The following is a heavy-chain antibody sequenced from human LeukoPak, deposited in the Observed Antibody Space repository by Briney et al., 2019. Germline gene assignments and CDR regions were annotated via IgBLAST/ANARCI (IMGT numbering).Heavy chain of an antibody. V-gene: IGHV3-66*01. CDR2: IYSGGST. J-gene: IGHJ4*02. CDR3: ARGSMVRGVILHY. Sequence: GGSLRLSCAASGFTVSSNYMSWVRQAPGKGLEWVSVIYSGGSTYYADSVKGRFTISRDNAKNSLYLQMNSLRAEDTAVYYCARGSMVRGVILHYWGQGTLVTVSS. D-gene: IGHD3-10*01. CDR1: GFTVSSNY.